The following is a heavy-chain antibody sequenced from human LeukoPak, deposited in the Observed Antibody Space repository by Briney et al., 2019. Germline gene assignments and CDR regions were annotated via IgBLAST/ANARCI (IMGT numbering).Heavy chain of an antibody. CDR1: GFTFSSYA. CDR3: ARAYSSGWYGDFDY. Sequence: GGSLRLSCAASGFTFSSYAMHWVRQAPGKGLEWVAVISYDGTNKYYADSVKGRFTISRDNSKNTLYPQMNSLRAEDTAVHYCARAYSSGWYGDFDYWGQGTLVTVSS. D-gene: IGHD6-19*01. J-gene: IGHJ4*02. V-gene: IGHV3-30*04. CDR2: ISYDGTNK.